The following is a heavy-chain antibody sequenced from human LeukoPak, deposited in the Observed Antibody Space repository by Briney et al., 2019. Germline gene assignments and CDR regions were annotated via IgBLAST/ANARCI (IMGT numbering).Heavy chain of an antibody. Sequence: GASVKVSCKASGGTFSSYAISWVRQAPGQGLEWMGGIIPIFGTANYAQKFQGRVTITADESTSTAYMELSSLRSEDTAVYYCASGGTARTPFDLWGRGTLVTVSS. D-gene: IGHD6-6*01. CDR3: ASGGTARTPFDL. CDR2: IIPIFGTA. J-gene: IGHJ2*01. V-gene: IGHV1-69*13. CDR1: GGTFSSYA.